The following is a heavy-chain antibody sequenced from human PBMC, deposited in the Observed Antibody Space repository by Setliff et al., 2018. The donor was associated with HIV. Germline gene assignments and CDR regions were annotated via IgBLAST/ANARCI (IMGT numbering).Heavy chain of an antibody. CDR1: GGTFSSYA. J-gene: IGHJ4*02. D-gene: IGHD3-16*01. CDR2: IIPIFGTA. Sequence: SVKVSCKASGGTFSSYAISWVRQAPGQGLEWMGGIIPIFGTANYAQKFQGRVTITADESTSTAYMELSSLRSEDTAVYYCARGGGDGLPLRFYFDYWGQGTLVTVSS. CDR3: ARGGGDGLPLRFYFDY. V-gene: IGHV1-69*13.